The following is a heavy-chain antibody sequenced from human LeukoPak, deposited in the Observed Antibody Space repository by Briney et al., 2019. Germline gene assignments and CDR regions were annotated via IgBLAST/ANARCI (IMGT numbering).Heavy chain of an antibody. CDR3: ARGCTNGVCYKGLDY. D-gene: IGHD2-8*01. CDR2: IYSAGST. CDR1: GSTVSSNY. Sequence: GGSLRPSCVASGSTVSSNYMSWVRQAPGKGLEWVSVIYSAGSTYYADSVKGRFTISRDNSKNSLFLQMHSLRADDTAVYYCARGCTNGVCYKGLDYWGQGTLVTVSS. J-gene: IGHJ4*02. V-gene: IGHV3-53*01.